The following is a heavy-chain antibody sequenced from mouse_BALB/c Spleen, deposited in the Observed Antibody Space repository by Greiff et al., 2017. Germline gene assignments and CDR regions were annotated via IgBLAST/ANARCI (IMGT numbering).Heavy chain of an antibody. Sequence: VQLVESGAELARPGASVKLSCKASGYTFTSYWMQWVKQRPGQGLEWIGAIYPGDGDTRYTQKFKGKATLTADKSSSTAYMQLSSLASEDYAVYYCARRGGSYGYWGQGTTLTVSS. J-gene: IGHJ2*01. CDR3: ARRGGSYGY. CDR2: IYPGDGDT. CDR1: GYTFTSYW. V-gene: IGHV1-87*01. D-gene: IGHD1-1*02.